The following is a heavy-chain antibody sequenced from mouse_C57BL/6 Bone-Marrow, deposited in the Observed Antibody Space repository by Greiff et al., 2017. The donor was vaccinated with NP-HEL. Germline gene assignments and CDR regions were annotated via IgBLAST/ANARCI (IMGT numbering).Heavy chain of an antibody. CDR1: GFSLTSYA. CDR2: IWTGGGT. CDR3: ARKEAHYAVDY. J-gene: IGHJ4*01. V-gene: IGHV2-9-1*01. Sequence: VQRVESGPGLVAPSQSLSITCTVSGFSLTSYAISWVRQPPGKGLEWLGVIWTGGGTNSNSALKSRLSISKDNSKSQVFLKMDSLQTDDTARDDCARKEAHYAVDYWGQGTSVTVSS.